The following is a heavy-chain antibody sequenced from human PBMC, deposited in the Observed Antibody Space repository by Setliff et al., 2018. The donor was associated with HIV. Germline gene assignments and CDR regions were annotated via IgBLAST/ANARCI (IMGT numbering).Heavy chain of an antibody. V-gene: IGHV1-46*01. Sequence: ASVKVSCKASGYIFTNYYIHWVRQAPGQGLEWMGIINPSGGSTTYAQKFQGRVTMTRDTSTSTVYMELSSLRSEDTAVYYCARDAFDYTAYYYSYMDVWGKGTTVTVSS. CDR3: ARDAFDYTAYYYSYMDV. J-gene: IGHJ6*03. CDR2: INPSGGST. CDR1: GYIFTNYY. D-gene: IGHD4-4*01.